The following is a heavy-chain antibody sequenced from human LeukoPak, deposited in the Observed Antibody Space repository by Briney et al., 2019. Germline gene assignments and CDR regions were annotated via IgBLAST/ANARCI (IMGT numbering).Heavy chain of an antibody. CDR2: TNTGNP. J-gene: IGHJ4*02. V-gene: IGHV7-4-1*02. D-gene: IGHD3-22*01. Sequence: TNTGNPTYAQGFTGRFVFSLDTSVSTAYLQISSLKAEDTAVYYCARETDSSGYYLFDYWGQGTLVTVSS. CDR3: ARETDSSGYYLFDY.